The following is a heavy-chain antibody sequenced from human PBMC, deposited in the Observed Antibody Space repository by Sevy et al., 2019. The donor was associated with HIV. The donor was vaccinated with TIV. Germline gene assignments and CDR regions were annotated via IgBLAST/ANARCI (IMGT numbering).Heavy chain of an antibody. V-gene: IGHV3-23*01. CDR2: ISGSGGST. CDR1: GFTFSSYA. D-gene: IGHD3-16*01. CDR3: AKEGFKPSVGDENYYYYYMDV. J-gene: IGHJ6*03. Sequence: GGSLRLSCAASGFTFSSYAMSWVRQAPGKGLEWVSAISGSGGSTYYADSVKGRFTIARDNTKNTLYLQMNSLGAEDTAVYYCAKEGFKPSVGDENYYYYYMDVWGKGTTVTVSS.